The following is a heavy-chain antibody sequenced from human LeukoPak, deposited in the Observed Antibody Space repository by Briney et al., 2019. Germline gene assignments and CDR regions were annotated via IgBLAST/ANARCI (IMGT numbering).Heavy chain of an antibody. D-gene: IGHD6-19*01. CDR3: ARDRGSSGSEWYFDL. J-gene: IGHJ2*01. CDR2: IYSGGST. CDR1: GFTVSSNY. Sequence: GGSLRLSCAASGFTVSSNYMSWVRQAPGKGLEWVSVIYSGGSTYYADSVKGRFTISRDNSKNTLYLQMNSLRAEDTAVYYCARDRGSSGSEWYFDLWGRGTLVTVSS. V-gene: IGHV3-53*01.